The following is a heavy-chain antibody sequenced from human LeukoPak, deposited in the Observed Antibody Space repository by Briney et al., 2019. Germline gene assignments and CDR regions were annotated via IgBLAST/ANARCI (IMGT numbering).Heavy chain of an antibody. D-gene: IGHD5-18*01. CDR1: GFTFSNYE. V-gene: IGHV3-48*03. J-gene: IGHJ4*02. Sequence: QPGGSLRLSCAASGFTFSNYEFNWVRQAPGKGLEWVSYISSSGRNIYYADSVKGRFTISRDNAKNSLYLQTNSLRAEDTAVYYCARDLVQLWSKDYWGQGTLVTVSS. CDR3: ARDLVQLWSKDY. CDR2: ISSSGRNI.